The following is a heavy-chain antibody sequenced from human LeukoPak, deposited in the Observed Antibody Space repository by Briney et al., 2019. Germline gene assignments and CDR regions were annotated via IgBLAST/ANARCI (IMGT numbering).Heavy chain of an antibody. J-gene: IGHJ4*02. V-gene: IGHV3-7*03. CDR1: RFTLSTYW. Sequence: PGGSLRLSCAASRFTLSTYWMSWVRQAPGKGLGWVAHIKQDGSQEYYVDSVKGRFTISRDSAKNSLYLQMNSLRVEDTALYYCAKSIVVVTATLYYFDYWGQGTLVTVSS. D-gene: IGHD2-21*02. CDR3: AKSIVVVTATLYYFDY. CDR2: IKQDGSQE.